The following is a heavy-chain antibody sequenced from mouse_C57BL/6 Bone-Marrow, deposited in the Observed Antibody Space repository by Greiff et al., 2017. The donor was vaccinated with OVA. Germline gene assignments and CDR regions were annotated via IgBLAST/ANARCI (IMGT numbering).Heavy chain of an antibody. CDR2: IDPSDSYT. CDR1: GYTFTSYW. CDR3: ARYDYDVGCAY. Sequence: VQLQQPGAELVKPGASVKLSCKASGYTFTSYWMQWVKQRPGQGLEWIGEIDPSDSYTNYNQKFKGKATLTVDTSSSTAYMQLSSLTSEDSAVYYCARYDYDVGCAYWGQGTLVTVSA. V-gene: IGHV1-50*01. J-gene: IGHJ3*01. D-gene: IGHD2-4*01.